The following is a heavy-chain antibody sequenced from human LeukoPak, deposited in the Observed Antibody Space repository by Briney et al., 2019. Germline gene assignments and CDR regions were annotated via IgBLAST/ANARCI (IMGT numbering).Heavy chain of an antibody. Sequence: SEPLSLTCAVSGYSISSGYYWGWIRQPPGKGLEWIGSIYHSGSTYYNPSLKSRVTISVDTSKNQFSLKLSSVTAADTAVYYCARGFGYCSGGSCYSGSYYYYYYYMDVWGKGTTVTVSS. CDR1: GYSISSGYY. J-gene: IGHJ6*03. D-gene: IGHD2-15*01. CDR2: IYHSGST. V-gene: IGHV4-38-2*01. CDR3: ARGFGYCSGGSCYSGSYYYYYYYMDV.